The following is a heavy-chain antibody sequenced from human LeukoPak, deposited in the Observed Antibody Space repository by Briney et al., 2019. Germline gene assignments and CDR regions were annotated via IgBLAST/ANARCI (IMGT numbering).Heavy chain of an antibody. CDR3: ARGGDIVVVDNWFDP. J-gene: IGHJ5*02. V-gene: IGHV3-7*01. CDR2: IKQDGSEK. CDR1: GFTFSSYW. Sequence: GGSLRLSCAASGFTFSSYWMSWVRRAPGKGLEWVANIKQDGSEKYYVGSVKGRFTISRDNAKNSLYLQMNSLRAEDTAVYYCARGGDIVVVDNWFDPWGQGTLVTVSP. D-gene: IGHD2-2*01.